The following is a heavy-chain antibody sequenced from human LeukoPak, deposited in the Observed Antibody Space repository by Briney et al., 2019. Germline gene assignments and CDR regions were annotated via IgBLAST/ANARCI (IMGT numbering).Heavy chain of an antibody. D-gene: IGHD3-10*01. V-gene: IGHV4-61*02. Sequence: SETLSLTCTVSGGSISSGSYYWSWIRQPAGKGLEWIGRIYTSGSTNYNPSLKSRVTVSVDTSKNQFSLKLSSVTAADTAVYYCARRGPPRTLLRGVKSGWFDPWGQGTLVTVSS. CDR1: GGSISSGSYY. CDR2: IYTSGST. J-gene: IGHJ5*02. CDR3: ARRGPPRTLLRGVKSGWFDP.